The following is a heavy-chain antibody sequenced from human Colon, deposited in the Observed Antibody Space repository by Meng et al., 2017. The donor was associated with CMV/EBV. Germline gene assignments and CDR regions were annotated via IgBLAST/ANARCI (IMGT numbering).Heavy chain of an antibody. CDR3: VRYYGAGSYFGDY. J-gene: IGHJ4*02. CDR2: IYTDGTT. V-gene: IGHV3-53*01. CDR1: GFTFRNYA. D-gene: IGHD3-10*01. Sequence: GESLKISCAASGFTFRNYAMSWVRQAPGKGLEWISVIYTDGTTRYADSVKGRFIISRDNSKTTLYLQMNSLRAEDTAVYYCVRYYGAGSYFGDYWGQGTLVTVSS.